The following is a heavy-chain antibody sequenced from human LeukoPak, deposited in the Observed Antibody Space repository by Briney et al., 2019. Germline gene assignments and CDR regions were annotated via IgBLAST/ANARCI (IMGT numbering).Heavy chain of an antibody. Sequence: SVKIYCTASGGIFRSAAMSWVRQAPEQGLEWVGHIILMFGTTTYAQKFQGSVTVTADESTRAVYMELNSLTSDDTAIYYCTRDEHKGSATFNYWGQGTLVIVSS. D-gene: IGHD3-10*01. J-gene: IGHJ4*02. CDR2: IILMFGTT. CDR1: GGIFRSAA. V-gene: IGHV1-69*13. CDR3: TRDEHKGSATFNY.